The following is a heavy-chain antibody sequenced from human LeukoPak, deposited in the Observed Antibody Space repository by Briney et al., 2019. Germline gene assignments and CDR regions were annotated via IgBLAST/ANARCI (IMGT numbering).Heavy chain of an antibody. V-gene: IGHV1-18*01. CDR2: ISTYNGNT. CDR3: ARDSYDILTGSDGYLTWFDP. CDR1: GYTFTNYG. Sequence: ASVKVSCKASGYTFTNYGLSWVRQAPGQGLEWMGWISTYNGNTNYAQKLQGRVTMTTDTSTSTAYVELRSLRSDDTAVYYCARDSYDILTGSDGYLTWFDPWGQGTLVTVSS. J-gene: IGHJ5*02. D-gene: IGHD3-9*01.